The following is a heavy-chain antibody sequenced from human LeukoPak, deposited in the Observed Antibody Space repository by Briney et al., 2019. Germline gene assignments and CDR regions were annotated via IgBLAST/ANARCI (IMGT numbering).Heavy chain of an antibody. CDR2: ISAYNGNT. J-gene: IGHJ4*02. Sequence: XSVRVSCKASGYTFTSYGISWVRQAPGQGLEWMGGISAYNGNTNYAQKLQGRVTMTTDTSTSTAYMELRSLRSDDTAVYYCARAFLNYYDSSGYYSDYWGQGTLVTVSS. V-gene: IGHV1-18*01. D-gene: IGHD3-22*01. CDR1: GYTFTSYG. CDR3: ARAFLNYYDSSGYYSDY.